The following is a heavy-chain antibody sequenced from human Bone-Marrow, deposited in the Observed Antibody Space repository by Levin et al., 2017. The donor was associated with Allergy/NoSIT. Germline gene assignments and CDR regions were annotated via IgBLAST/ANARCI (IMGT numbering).Heavy chain of an antibody. CDR3: VRAGYGSGWSYFDY. D-gene: IGHD6-19*01. J-gene: IGHJ4*02. CDR2: IAIAGDT. CDR1: GFTISSYD. Sequence: GESLKISCAASGFTISSYDIHWVRQATGKGLEWVSAIAIAGDTFYQGSVKGRFTISREIADNSLYLQMNSLSAGDTAVYYCVRAGYGSGWSYFDYWGQGILVTVSS. V-gene: IGHV3-13*01.